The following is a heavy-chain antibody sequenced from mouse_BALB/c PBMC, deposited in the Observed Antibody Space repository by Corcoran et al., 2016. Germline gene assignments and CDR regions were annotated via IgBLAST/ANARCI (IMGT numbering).Heavy chain of an antibody. J-gene: IGHJ2*01. CDR3: AIHYCCYCFDY. CDR1: DYSITNGYY. V-gene: IGHV3-6*02. Sequence: DVQLQESGPGLVKASQTLSLTCSVTDYSITNGYYWNWIRQFPGNKLEWMGYISYDGSNNYKQSLKNRISITRDTSKNQFFLKLNSVTTEDTATYYCAIHYCCYCFDYWGQGTTLTVSS. CDR2: ISYDGSN. D-gene: IGHD1-2*01.